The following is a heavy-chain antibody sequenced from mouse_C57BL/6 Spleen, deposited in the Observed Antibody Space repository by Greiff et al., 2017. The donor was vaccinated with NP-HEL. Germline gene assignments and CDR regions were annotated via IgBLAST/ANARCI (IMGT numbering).Heavy chain of an antibody. Sequence: VQLQQSGAELVKPGASVKLSCKASGYTFTEYTIHWVKQRSGQGLEWIGWFYPGSGRIRYNEKFKDKATLTADKSSSTVYMELSRLTSEDSAVYFCARNEEELRRGYAMDYWGQGTSVTVSS. CDR1: GYTFTEYT. CDR2: FYPGSGRI. CDR3: ARNEEELRRGYAMDY. J-gene: IGHJ4*01. D-gene: IGHD1-1*01. V-gene: IGHV1-62-2*01.